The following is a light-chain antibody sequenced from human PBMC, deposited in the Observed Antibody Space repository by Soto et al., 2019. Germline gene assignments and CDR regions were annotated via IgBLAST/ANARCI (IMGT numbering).Light chain of an antibody. CDR3: QQYNSYSPWA. J-gene: IGKJ1*01. CDR2: GAS. Sequence: DIQMTQSPSTLSASLGDRVTITCRASQSISSWLAWYQQKPGKAPKLLIYGASSLESGVPSRFSGSGSGTEFTLTISSLQPDDFATYYCQQYNSYSPWAFGQGTKVDIK. V-gene: IGKV1-5*01. CDR1: QSISSW.